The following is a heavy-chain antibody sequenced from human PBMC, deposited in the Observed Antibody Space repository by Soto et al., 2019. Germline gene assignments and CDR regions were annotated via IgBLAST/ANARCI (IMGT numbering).Heavy chain of an antibody. J-gene: IGHJ6*02. CDR3: ASHGIVPAASNYYYYGMDV. CDR2: ISSSGSTI. CDR1: GFTFSSYE. Sequence: HPGGSLRLSCAASGFTFSSYEMNWVRQAPGKGLEWVSYISSSGSTIYYADSVKGRFTISRDNAKNSLYLQMNSLRAEDTAVYYCASHGIVPAASNYYYYGMDVWGQGTTVTVSS. D-gene: IGHD2-2*01. V-gene: IGHV3-48*03.